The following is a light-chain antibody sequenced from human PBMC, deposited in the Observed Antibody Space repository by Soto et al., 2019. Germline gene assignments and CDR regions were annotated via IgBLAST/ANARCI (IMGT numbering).Light chain of an antibody. J-gene: IGKJ2*01. Sequence: DIQMTQSPSSLSASVGDRVTITCRASQSFSSYLNWYQQKPGKAPKLLIDAASSLQSGVPSRFSGSGSRTDFTLTISSLQPEDFATYYCQQSYSNNTFGQGTKLEIK. V-gene: IGKV1-39*01. CDR2: AAS. CDR3: QQSYSNNT. CDR1: QSFSSY.